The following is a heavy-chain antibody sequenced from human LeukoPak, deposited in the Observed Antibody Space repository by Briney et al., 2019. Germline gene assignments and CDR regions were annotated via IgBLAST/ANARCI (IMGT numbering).Heavy chain of an antibody. CDR3: AKEEMPHAFDL. D-gene: IGHD5-24*01. CDR2: ISGPGPST. Sequence: GGSLRLSCAASGFSFRRYAMNWVRQAPGRGLEWVAVISGPGPSTVYAGSVEGRFTISRDNSKNTLFLQLDSLRVEDTAIYYCAKEEMPHAFDLWGQGTMVTVSS. J-gene: IGHJ3*01. V-gene: IGHV3-23*01. CDR1: GFSFRRYA.